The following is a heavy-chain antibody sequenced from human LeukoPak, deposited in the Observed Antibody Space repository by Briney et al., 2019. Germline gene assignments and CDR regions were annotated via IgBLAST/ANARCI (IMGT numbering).Heavy chain of an antibody. CDR3: ARTIHGIGWYRAYFRH. Sequence: GGSLRLSCAASGITFSNYAMSWVRQAPGKALEWVSTISGSGGSTYYADSVKGRFTIFRDNSKNTHYLQMSSLRAEDTAVYYCARTIHGIGWYRAYFRHWGQGTLVTVSS. D-gene: IGHD6-19*01. V-gene: IGHV3-23*01. J-gene: IGHJ1*01. CDR2: ISGSGGST. CDR1: GITFSNYA.